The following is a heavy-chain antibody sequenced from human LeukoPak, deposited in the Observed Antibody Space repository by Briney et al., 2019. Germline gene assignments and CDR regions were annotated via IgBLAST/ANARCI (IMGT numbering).Heavy chain of an antibody. D-gene: IGHD7-27*01. J-gene: IGHJ3*02. CDR3: ARDPLTGASPDAFDI. V-gene: IGHV4-4*02. CDR1: GDPISSSYW. CDR2: IYHSGST. Sequence: SETLSLTCAVSGDPISSSYWWSWVRQPPGKGLEWIGEIYHSGSTNYNPSLKSRVTISVDKSKNQFSLKLTSVTAADTAVYYCARDPLTGASPDAFDIWGQGTMVSVSS.